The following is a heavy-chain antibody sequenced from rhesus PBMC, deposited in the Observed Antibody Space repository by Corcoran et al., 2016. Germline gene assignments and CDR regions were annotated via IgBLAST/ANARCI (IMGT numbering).Heavy chain of an antibody. CDR2: IPSRGSP. V-gene: IGHV4-122*02. CDR3: ARDRHEDDYGYYYTGGDY. J-gene: IGHJ4*01. Sequence: QVQLQESGPGLVKPSETLSLTCAVSGGSISSGYYYWSWIRQPPGKGLEWIGYIPSRGSPSSNPALKSRVTISRDTSKNQFSLKLSSVTAADTAVYYCARDRHEDDYGYYYTGGDYWGQGVLVTVSS. CDR1: GGSISSGYYY. D-gene: IGHD3-9*01.